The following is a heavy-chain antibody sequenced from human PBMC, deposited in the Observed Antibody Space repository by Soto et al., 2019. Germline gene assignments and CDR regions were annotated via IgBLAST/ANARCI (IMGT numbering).Heavy chain of an antibody. D-gene: IGHD2-21*01. CDR1: GVSIHNSHSF. CDR3: GRVVEGATRHTDPDS. V-gene: IGHV4-39*01. J-gene: IGHJ5*01. CDR2: VYHNGGA. Sequence: QVHLQESGPGLVKPSETLSLTCTVSGVSIHNSHSFWAWIRQPPGKGLQFIASVYHNGGAHYNSSLKSRITISVDTANNQVSLRMRSLTAADTAFYYCGRVVEGATRHTDPDSWGQGILVTVSS.